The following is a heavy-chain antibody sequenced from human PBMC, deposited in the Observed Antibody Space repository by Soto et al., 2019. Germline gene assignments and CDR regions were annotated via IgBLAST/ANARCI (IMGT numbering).Heavy chain of an antibody. J-gene: IGHJ5*02. CDR2: IYYSGST. V-gene: IGHV4-39*01. Sequence: SETLSLTCTVSGGSISSSSYYWGWIRQPPGKGLEWIGSIYYSGSTYYNPSLKSRVTISVDTSKNQFSLKLSSVTAADTAVYYCARSLQGLTGLLWFGEKRFDPWGQGTLVTVSS. CDR3: ARSLQGLTGLLWFGEKRFDP. D-gene: IGHD3-10*01. CDR1: GGSISSSSYY.